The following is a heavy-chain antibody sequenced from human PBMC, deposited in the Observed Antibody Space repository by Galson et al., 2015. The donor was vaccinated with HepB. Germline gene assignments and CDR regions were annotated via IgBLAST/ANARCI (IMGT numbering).Heavy chain of an antibody. V-gene: IGHV3-7*01. CDR2: IKKDGSEK. Sequence: SLRLSCAASGFTFSSYWMSWVRQAPGKGLEWVANIKKDGSEKYYVDSVKGRFTISRDNAKNSLYLKMNSLRAEDTAVYYCARDSSRTSPPTAWGQGTLVTVSS. J-gene: IGHJ5*02. CDR1: GFTFSSYW. CDR3: ARDSSRTSPPTA.